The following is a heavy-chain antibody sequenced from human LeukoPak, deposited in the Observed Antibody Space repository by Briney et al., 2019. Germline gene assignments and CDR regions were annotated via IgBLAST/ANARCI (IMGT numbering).Heavy chain of an antibody. J-gene: IGHJ4*02. Sequence: GGSLRLSCAASGFTFSSYSMHWVRQAPGKGLEWVSCISSSSSYIYYADSVKGRFTISRDNAKNSLYLQMNSLRAKDTAVYYCARSSGYSSSGLDYWGQGTLVTVSS. CDR1: GFTFSSYS. V-gene: IGHV3-21*01. CDR2: ISSSSSYI. D-gene: IGHD6-13*01. CDR3: ARSSGYSSSGLDY.